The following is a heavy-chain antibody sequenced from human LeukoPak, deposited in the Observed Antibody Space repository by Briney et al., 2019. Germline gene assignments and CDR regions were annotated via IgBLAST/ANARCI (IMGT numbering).Heavy chain of an antibody. CDR2: ISGSGGST. CDR3: AKDLKLLWFGESAPS. J-gene: IGHJ5*02. CDR1: GFTFSSYA. V-gene: IGHV3-23*01. D-gene: IGHD3-10*01. Sequence: GGSLRLSCAASGFTFSSYAMSWVRQAPGKGLEWVSVISGSGGSTYYRDSVKGRFTISRDNSKNTLYLQMNSLRAEDTAVYYCAKDLKLLWFGESAPSWGQGTLVTVSS.